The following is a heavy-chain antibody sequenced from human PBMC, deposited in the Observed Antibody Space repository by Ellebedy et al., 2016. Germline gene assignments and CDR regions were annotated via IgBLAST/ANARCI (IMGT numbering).Heavy chain of an antibody. CDR2: MNPNSGNT. Sequence: ASVKVSXXASGYTFTSYDINWVRQATGQGLEWMGWMNPNSGNTGYAQKFQGRVTMTRNTSISTAYMELSSLRSEDTAVYYCARRQKGRITIFGVTPWGWFDPWGQGTLVTVSS. D-gene: IGHD3-3*01. CDR1: GYTFTSYD. J-gene: IGHJ5*02. CDR3: ARRQKGRITIFGVTPWGWFDP. V-gene: IGHV1-8*01.